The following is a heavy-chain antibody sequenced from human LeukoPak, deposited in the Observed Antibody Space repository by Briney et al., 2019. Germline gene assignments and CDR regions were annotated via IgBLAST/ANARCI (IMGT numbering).Heavy chain of an antibody. CDR3: ARVHPGDSWSGSQYYFDY. V-gene: IGHV1-2*02. Sequence: GESLKVSCKASGYTFTGYYMHWVRQAPGQGLEWMGWINPNSGGTNYAQKFQGRVTMTRDTSISTAYMELSRLRSDDTAVYYCARVHPGDSWSGSQYYFDYWGQGTLVTVSS. CDR1: GYTFTGYY. CDR2: INPNSGGT. J-gene: IGHJ4*02. D-gene: IGHD3-3*01.